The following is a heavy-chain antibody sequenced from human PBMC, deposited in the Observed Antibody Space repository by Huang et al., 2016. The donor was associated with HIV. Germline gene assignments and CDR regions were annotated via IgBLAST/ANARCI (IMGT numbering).Heavy chain of an antibody. CDR2: IYYSGST. CDR1: GGSISSSSYY. V-gene: IGHV4-39*01. CDR3: ARIVGATKNDAFDI. Sequence: QLQLQESGPGLVKPSETLSLTCTVSGGSISSSSYYWGWIRQPPGKGLEGIGSIYYSGSTYDNPSLKSRVTISVDTSKNQFSMKLSSVTAADTAVYYCARIVGATKNDAFDIWGQGTMVTVSS. J-gene: IGHJ3*02. D-gene: IGHD1-26*01.